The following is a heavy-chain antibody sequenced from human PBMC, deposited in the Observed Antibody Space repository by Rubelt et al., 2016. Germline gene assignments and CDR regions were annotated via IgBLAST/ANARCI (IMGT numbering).Heavy chain of an antibody. CDR1: GGTFSSYA. D-gene: IGHD2-15*01. J-gene: IGHJ5*02. CDR2: IIPILGIA. V-gene: IGHV1-69*10. Sequence: VKVSCKASGGTFSSYAISWVRQAPGQGLEWMGGIIPILGIANYAQKFQGRVTITADKSTSTAYMELSSLRSEDTAVYYCAVGQRRSYCSGGSCYSGWFEPWGQGTLVTVSS. CDR3: AVGQRRSYCSGGSCYSGWFEP.